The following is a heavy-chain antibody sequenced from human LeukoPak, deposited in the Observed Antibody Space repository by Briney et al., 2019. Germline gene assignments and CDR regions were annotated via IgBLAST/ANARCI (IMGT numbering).Heavy chain of an antibody. J-gene: IGHJ6*03. V-gene: IGHV3-74*01. CDR3: ARAGGSGSSHYYYYYMDV. CDR1: GFTFSSHW. Sequence: GGSLRLSCAASGFTFSSHWMHWVRQAPGKGLVWVSRINSDGSSTSYADSVKGRFTISRDNAKNTLYLQMNSLRAEDTAVYYCARAGGSGSSHYYYYYMDVWGKGTTVTISS. D-gene: IGHD3-10*01. CDR2: INSDGSST.